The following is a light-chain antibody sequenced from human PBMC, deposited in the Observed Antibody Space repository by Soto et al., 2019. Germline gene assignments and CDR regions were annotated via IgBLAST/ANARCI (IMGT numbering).Light chain of an antibody. V-gene: IGKV3-20*01. Sequence: EIVLTQSPGTLSLSPGERATLSCRASQSVSRSYLAWYQQKPGQAPRLLIYGASIRTTGIPDRFSGSGSGTDFTLTISRLEPEDFAVYYCQQYGRSPWTFGQGTKVELK. CDR3: QQYGRSPWT. CDR1: QSVSRSY. CDR2: GAS. J-gene: IGKJ1*01.